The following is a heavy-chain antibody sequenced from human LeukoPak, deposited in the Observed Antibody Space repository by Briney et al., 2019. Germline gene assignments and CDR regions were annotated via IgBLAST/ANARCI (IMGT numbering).Heavy chain of an antibody. V-gene: IGHV4-34*01. D-gene: IGHD6-19*01. Sequence: PSETLSLTCAVYGGSFSGYYWSWIRQPPGKGLEWIGEINHSGRTNYNPSLKSRVTISVDTSKNQFSLKLSSVTAADTAVYYCARTSYSSGWYHYYYYGMDVWGQGTTVTVSS. J-gene: IGHJ6*02. CDR1: GGSFSGYY. CDR3: ARTSYSSGWYHYYYYGMDV. CDR2: INHSGRT.